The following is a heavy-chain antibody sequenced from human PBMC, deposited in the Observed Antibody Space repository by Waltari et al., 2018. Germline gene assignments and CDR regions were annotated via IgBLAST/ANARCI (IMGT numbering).Heavy chain of an antibody. CDR1: GFTFTNSA. CDR2: ISVSGRGT. CDR3: AREIDTLTSGWFVGWFDP. Sequence: EVQLLESGGGLVQPGGSLRLSCAASGFTFTNSAMAWVRQAPGKGLEWVSSISVSGRGTYYAESVKGRFTISRDNSNNTLYLQMNSLRVDDTAVYYCAREIDTLTSGWFVGWFDPWGQGTLITVSS. J-gene: IGHJ5*02. V-gene: IGHV3-23*01. D-gene: IGHD6-19*01.